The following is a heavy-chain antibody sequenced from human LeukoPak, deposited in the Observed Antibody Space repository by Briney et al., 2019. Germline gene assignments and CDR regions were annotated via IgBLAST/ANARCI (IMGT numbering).Heavy chain of an antibody. CDR2: ISFDGSKK. J-gene: IGHJ4*02. CDR3: AKDQRRDYYDSSGFDF. CDR1: GFTFSSHG. Sequence: GESLKTSCAASGFTFSSHGMHWVRQAPGKGLEWVAVISFDGSKKYYADSVKGRFTISRDNSKNTLYLQMNSLRAEDTAVFYCAKDQRRDYYDSSGFDFWGQGTLVTVSS. V-gene: IGHV3-30*18. D-gene: IGHD3-22*01.